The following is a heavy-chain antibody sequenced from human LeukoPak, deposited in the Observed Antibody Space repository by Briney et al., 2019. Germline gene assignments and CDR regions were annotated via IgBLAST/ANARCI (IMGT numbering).Heavy chain of an antibody. CDR2: INPSGGST. CDR3: ARGFYSSGWYGYFQH. Sequence: ASVKVSCKASGYTFTSYYMHWVRQAPGQGLEWMGVINPSGGSTSYAQKFQGRVTMTRDTSTSTVYMELSSLRSEDTAMYYCARGFYSSGWYGYFQHWGQGTLVTVSS. D-gene: IGHD6-19*01. V-gene: IGHV1-46*01. CDR1: GYTFTSYY. J-gene: IGHJ1*01.